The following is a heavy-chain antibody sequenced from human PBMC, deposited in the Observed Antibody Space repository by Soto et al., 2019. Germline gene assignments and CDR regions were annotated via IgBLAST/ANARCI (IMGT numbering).Heavy chain of an antibody. CDR1: GGTFSSYT. V-gene: IGHV1-69*02. Sequence: QVQLVQSGAEVKKPGSSVKVSCKASGGTFSSYTISWVRQAPGQGLEWMGRIIPILGIANYGQKFQGRVTITADKFTSTAYMELSSLRSEDTAVYYCARYRGDGYERVWGQGTLVTVSS. CDR3: ARYRGDGYERV. CDR2: IIPILGIA. D-gene: IGHD5-12*01. J-gene: IGHJ4*02.